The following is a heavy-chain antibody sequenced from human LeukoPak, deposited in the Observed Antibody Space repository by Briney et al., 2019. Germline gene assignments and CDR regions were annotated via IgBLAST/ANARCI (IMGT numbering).Heavy chain of an antibody. CDR2: INHSGST. CDR3: ARVLVYYGSGSYWNYYYYYMDV. Sequence: SETLSLTCTVSGGSITPYYWTWIRQPPGKGLEWIGEINHSGSTNYNPSLKSRVTISVDTSKNQFSLKLSSVTAADTAAYYCARVLVYYGSGSYWNYYYYYMDVWGKGTTVTVSS. D-gene: IGHD3-10*01. V-gene: IGHV4-34*01. J-gene: IGHJ6*03. CDR1: GGSITPYY.